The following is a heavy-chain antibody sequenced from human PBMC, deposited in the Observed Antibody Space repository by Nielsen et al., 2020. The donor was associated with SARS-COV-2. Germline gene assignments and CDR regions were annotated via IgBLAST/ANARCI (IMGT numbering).Heavy chain of an antibody. J-gene: IGHJ4*02. CDR2: INPSGGST. CDR3: ARDEVHDYGGTYYFDY. CDR1: GYTFTSYY. D-gene: IGHD4-23*01. Sequence: ASVKVSCKASGYTFTSYYMHWVRQAPGQGLEWMGIINPSGGSTSYAQKFQGRVTMTRDTSTSTVYMELSSLRSEDTAVYYCARDEVHDYGGTYYFDYWGQGTLVTVSS. V-gene: IGHV1-46*01.